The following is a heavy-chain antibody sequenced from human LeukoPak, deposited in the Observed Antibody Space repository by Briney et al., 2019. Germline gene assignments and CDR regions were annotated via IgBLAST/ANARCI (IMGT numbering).Heavy chain of an antibody. V-gene: IGHV4-34*01. Sequence: SATLSLTCAVYGGSFSGYYWSWIRQPPGKGLEWIGEINHSGSTNYNPSLKSRVTISVDTSKNQFSLKLSSVTAADTAVYYCARGRSSWDNWGQGTLVTVSS. CDR1: GGSFSGYY. J-gene: IGHJ4*02. CDR2: INHSGST. CDR3: ARGRSSWDN. D-gene: IGHD6-13*01.